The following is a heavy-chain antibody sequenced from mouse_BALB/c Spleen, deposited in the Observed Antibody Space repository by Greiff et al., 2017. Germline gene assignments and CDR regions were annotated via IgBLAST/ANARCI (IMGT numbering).Heavy chain of an antibody. CDR2: INPSTGYT. CDR1: GYTFTSFW. J-gene: IGHJ3*01. Sequence: VQLQQSGAELAKPGASVKMSCKASGYTFTSFWMHWVKQRPGQGLEWIGYINPSTGYTEYNQKFKDKATLTADKSSSTAYMQLSSLTSEDSAVYYCARWGSLFAYWGQGTLVTVSA. CDR3: ARWGSLFAY. V-gene: IGHV1-7*01.